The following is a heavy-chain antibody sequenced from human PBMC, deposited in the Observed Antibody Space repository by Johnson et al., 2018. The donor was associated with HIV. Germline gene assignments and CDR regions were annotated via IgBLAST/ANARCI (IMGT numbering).Heavy chain of an antibody. V-gene: IGHV3-33*01. CDR2: IRYDGST. Sequence: VQLVESGGGVVQPGRSLRLSCAAFGFTFSSYGMHWVRQAPGKGLEWVAFIRYDGSTGYADSVKGRFTIYRDNAKNSLYLQMGSLRAEDTALYYCARVMSSGYFFDAFDIWGQGTMVTVSS. CDR1: GFTFSSYG. J-gene: IGHJ3*02. CDR3: ARVMSSGYFFDAFDI. D-gene: IGHD3-22*01.